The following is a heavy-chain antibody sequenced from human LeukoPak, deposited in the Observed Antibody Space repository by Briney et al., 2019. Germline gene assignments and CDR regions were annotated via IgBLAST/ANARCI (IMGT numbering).Heavy chain of an antibody. J-gene: IGHJ4*02. CDR1: GGSINSGSYY. D-gene: IGHD3-10*01. CDR2: IYTTGTT. V-gene: IGHV4-61*09. Sequence: SETLSLTCTVSGGSINSGSYYWNWIRQSAGKGLEWIGHIYTTGTTNCNPSLKSRVTISLDTSKNQFSLKLSSVTAADTAVYYCATQITMVRGVIDYWGQGTLVTVSS. CDR3: ATQITMVRGVIDY.